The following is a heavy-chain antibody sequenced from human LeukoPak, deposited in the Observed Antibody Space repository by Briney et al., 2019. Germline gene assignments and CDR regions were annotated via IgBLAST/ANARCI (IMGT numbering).Heavy chain of an antibody. Sequence: PSETLSLTCAVYGGSFSGYYWSWIRQPPGKGLEWIGEINHSGSTNYNPSLKSRVTISVDTSKNQFSLKLSSVTAADTAVYYCARRRLGGNWNSKEGARFDPWGQGTLVTVSS. V-gene: IGHV4-34*01. J-gene: IGHJ5*02. D-gene: IGHD1-7*01. CDR2: INHSGST. CDR1: GGSFSGYY. CDR3: ARRRLGGNWNSKEGARFDP.